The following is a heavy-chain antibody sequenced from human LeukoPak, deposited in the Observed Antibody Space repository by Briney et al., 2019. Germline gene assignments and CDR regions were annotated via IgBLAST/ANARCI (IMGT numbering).Heavy chain of an antibody. V-gene: IGHV4-39*01. CDR2: IYYSGST. Sequence: SETLSLTCTVSGGSISSSSYYWGWIRQPPGKGLEWIGSIYYSGSTYYNPSLKSRVTISVDTSKNQFSLKLSSVTAADTAVYYCARGPFPLKYSSSWADTWFPFDYWGQGTLVTVSS. CDR1: GGSISSSSYY. D-gene: IGHD6-6*01. J-gene: IGHJ4*02. CDR3: ARGPFPLKYSSSWADTWFPFDY.